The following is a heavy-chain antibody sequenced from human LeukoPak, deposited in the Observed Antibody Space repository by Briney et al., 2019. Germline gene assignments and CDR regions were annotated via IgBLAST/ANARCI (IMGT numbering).Heavy chain of an antibody. CDR2: ISGSGGST. CDR3: AREAVAGQFDY. Sequence: GGSLRLSCAASGFTFSSYAMSWVRQAPGKGLEWVSAISGSGGSTYYADSVKGRFTISRDNAKNSLYLQMNSLRAEDTALYYCAREAVAGQFDYWGQGTLVTVSS. CDR1: GFTFSSYA. J-gene: IGHJ4*02. D-gene: IGHD6-19*01. V-gene: IGHV3-23*01.